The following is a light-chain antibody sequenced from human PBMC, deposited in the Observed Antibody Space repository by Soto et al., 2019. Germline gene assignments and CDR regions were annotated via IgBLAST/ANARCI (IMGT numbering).Light chain of an antibody. CDR2: DAS. CDR3: QQYNSYSPLT. CDR1: QSISSW. V-gene: IGKV1-5*01. J-gene: IGKJ4*01. Sequence: DIQMTQSPSTLSASVGDRVTITCRASQSISSWLAWYQQKPGKAPKLLIYDASSLESGVQSRFSGSGSGTEFTLTISSLQPDDFAAYYCQQYNSYSPLTFGGGTKVEIK.